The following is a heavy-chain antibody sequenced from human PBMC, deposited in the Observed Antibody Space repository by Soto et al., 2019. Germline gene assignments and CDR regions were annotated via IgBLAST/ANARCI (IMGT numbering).Heavy chain of an antibody. CDR2: ISSSSSTI. CDR3: ARADCSGGSCYRLNWFDP. CDR1: GFTFSSYS. V-gene: IGHV3-48*02. D-gene: IGHD2-15*01. Sequence: VQLVESGGGLVQPGGSLRLSCAASGFTFSSYSMNWVRQAPGKGLEWVSYISSSSSTIYYADSVKGRFTISRDNAKNSLYLQMNSLRDEDTAVYYCARADCSGGSCYRLNWFDPWGQGTLVTVSS. J-gene: IGHJ5*02.